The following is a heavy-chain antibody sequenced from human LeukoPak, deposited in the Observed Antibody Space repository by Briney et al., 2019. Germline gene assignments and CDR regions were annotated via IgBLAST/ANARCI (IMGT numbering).Heavy chain of an antibody. J-gene: IGHJ3*02. V-gene: IGHV3-53*01. CDR1: GFTVSSNY. D-gene: IGHD4-23*01. Sequence: GGSLRLSCAASGFTVSSNYMSWVRQAPGKGLECVSITYSDGSTDYADSVKGRFTISRDNSKNTLYLQMNSLRVEDTAVYYCARASGGYGGDAFDIWGQGTMVTVSS. CDR2: TYSDGST. CDR3: ARASGGYGGDAFDI.